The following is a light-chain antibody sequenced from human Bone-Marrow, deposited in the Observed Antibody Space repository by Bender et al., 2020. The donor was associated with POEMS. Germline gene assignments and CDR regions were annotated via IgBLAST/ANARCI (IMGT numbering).Light chain of an antibody. V-gene: IGLV2-11*01. CDR3: CSYAGTYLVV. J-gene: IGLJ3*02. CDR1: SSDIGGYNY. Sequence: QSALTQPASVSGSPGQSITISCSGTSSDIGGYNYVSWYQQHPGKAPKLMIYDVTKRPSGVPDRFSGSKSGKTASLTISGLQAEDEADYHCCSYAGTYLVVFGGGTKLTVL. CDR2: DVT.